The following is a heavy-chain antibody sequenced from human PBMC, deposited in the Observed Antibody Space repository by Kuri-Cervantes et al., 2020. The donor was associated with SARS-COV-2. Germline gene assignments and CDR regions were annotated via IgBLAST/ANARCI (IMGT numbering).Heavy chain of an antibody. CDR2: TYYRSKWYT. D-gene: IGHD1-26*01. Sequence: LRLSCAISGDSVSRNGAAWTWIRQSTSKGPEWLGRTYYRSKWYTDYAAPVKSRITINPDTSTNQFSLQLTSVTPEDTAVYFCAREDMVGEFKYWGQGTLVTVSS. J-gene: IGHJ4*02. CDR1: GDSVSRNGAA. CDR3: AREDMVGEFKY. V-gene: IGHV6-1*01.